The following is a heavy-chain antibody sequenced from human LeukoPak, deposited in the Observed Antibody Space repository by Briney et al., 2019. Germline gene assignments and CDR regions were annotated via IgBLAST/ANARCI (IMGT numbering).Heavy chain of an antibody. CDR2: ISYDGSNK. V-gene: IGHV3-30-3*01. J-gene: IGHJ4*02. Sequence: TGGSLRLSCAASGFTFSSYVMHWVRQAPGKGLEWVAVISYDGSNKYYADSVKGRFTISRDNSKNTLYLQMNSLTAEDTAVYYCATMGGVAGFDYWGQGPLVTVSS. CDR3: ATMGGVAGFDY. D-gene: IGHD6-19*01. CDR1: GFTFSSYV.